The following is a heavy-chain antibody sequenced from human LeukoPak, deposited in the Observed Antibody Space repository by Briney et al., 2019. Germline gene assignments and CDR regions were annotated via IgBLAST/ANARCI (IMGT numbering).Heavy chain of an antibody. V-gene: IGHV1-2*02. CDR2: INPNSGGT. J-gene: IGHJ6*02. Sequence: ASVNVFCTASGYTFTGYYMHWVRQAPGQGLEWMGWINPNSGGTNYAQKFQGRVTMTRDTSISTAYMELSRLRSDDTAVYYCARDLGIAVAYYYYGMDVWGQGTTVTVSS. D-gene: IGHD6-19*01. CDR1: GYTFTGYY. CDR3: ARDLGIAVAYYYYGMDV.